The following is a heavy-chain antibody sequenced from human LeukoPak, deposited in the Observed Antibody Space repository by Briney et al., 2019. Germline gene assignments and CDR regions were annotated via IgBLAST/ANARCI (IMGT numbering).Heavy chain of an antibody. CDR3: ARGGEMATISDY. D-gene: IGHD5-24*01. Sequence: GGSLRLSCAASGFTFSSYAMSWVRQAPGKGLEWVAVIWYDGSNKYYVDSVKGRFTISRDNSENTLYLQMNSLRVEDTAVYYCARGGEMATISDYWGQGTLVTVSS. CDR1: GFTFSSYA. J-gene: IGHJ4*02. V-gene: IGHV3-33*08. CDR2: IWYDGSNK.